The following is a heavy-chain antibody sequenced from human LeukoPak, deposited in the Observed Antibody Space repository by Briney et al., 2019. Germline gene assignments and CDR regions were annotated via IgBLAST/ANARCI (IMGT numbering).Heavy chain of an antibody. J-gene: IGHJ4*02. CDR1: GYTFTPYY. CDR2: INPNSGGT. D-gene: IGHD3-10*01. Sequence: ASLKVSCTASGYTFTPYYIHWVRQAPGQGLEWMGWINPNSGGTNYAQKFQGRVTMTRGTSISTAYMGLSSLRSDDTAVYYCARALPMFRGLTSWDYWGQGTLVIVSS. CDR3: ARALPMFRGLTSWDY. V-gene: IGHV1-2*02.